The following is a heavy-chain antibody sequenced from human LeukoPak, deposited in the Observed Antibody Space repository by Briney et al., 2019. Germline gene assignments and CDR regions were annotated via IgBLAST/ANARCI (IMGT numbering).Heavy chain of an antibody. V-gene: IGHV4-61*02. CDR2: IYTSGST. D-gene: IGHD3-10*01. CDR1: GGSISSGSYY. CDR3: AREGYYGSGSYSRPARLGDWFDP. Sequence: PSETLSLTCTVSGGSISSGSYYWSWIRQPAGKGLEWIGRIYTSGSTNYNPSLKSRVTMSVDTSKNQFSLKLSSVTAADTDVYYCAREGYYGSGSYSRPARLGDWFDPWGQGTLVTVSS. J-gene: IGHJ5*02.